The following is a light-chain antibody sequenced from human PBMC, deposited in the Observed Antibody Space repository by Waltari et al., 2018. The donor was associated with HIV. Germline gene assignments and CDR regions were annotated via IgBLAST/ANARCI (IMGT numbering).Light chain of an antibody. Sequence: QSALTQPASVSGSPGQSITISCAGTSSDVGGYDFVSWYQQHPGKAPKLMMYEVSNRPSGVSNRFSGSKSGNTASLTVSGLQAEDEADYYCSSYTGSSTYVVFGGGTKLTVL. J-gene: IGLJ2*01. CDR1: SSDVGGYDF. CDR3: SSYTGSSTYVV. V-gene: IGLV2-14*01. CDR2: EVS.